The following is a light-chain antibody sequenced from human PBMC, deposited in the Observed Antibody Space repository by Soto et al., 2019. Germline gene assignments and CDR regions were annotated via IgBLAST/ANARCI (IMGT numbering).Light chain of an antibody. CDR2: SDN. CDR3: AAWDDSLNGCV. V-gene: IGLV1-44*01. CDR1: SSNIGRGYA. J-gene: IGLJ1*01. Sequence: QSVLTQPPSVSGAPGQRVTISCTGSSSNIGRGYAVHWYQQVLGSAPRLLIYSDNQRPSGVPDRFSASKSGASASLAISGLQSEDEADFYCAAWDDSLNGCVFGTGTKLTVL.